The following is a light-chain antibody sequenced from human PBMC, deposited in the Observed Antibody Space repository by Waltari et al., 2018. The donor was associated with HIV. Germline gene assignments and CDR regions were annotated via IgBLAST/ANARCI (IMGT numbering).Light chain of an antibody. J-gene: IGKJ3*01. V-gene: IGKV1-NL1*01. CDR3: KQFHSNLIT. CDR2: AAS. CDR1: EHLGNS. Sequence: DIQMTQSPSSLSASLGDSVTTTCPAREHLGNSIVWYQQKPGTAPNLLVYAASRLKGWVPSRFSGSRSGTDYILGINSLQPEDFATYYCKQFHSNLITFGPGTRVDVK.